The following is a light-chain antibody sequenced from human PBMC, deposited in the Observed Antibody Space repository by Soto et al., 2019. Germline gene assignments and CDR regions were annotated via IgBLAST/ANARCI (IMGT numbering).Light chain of an antibody. CDR2: KAS. J-gene: IGKJ1*01. Sequence: IQLTRIPPPRFAPLGARVPTLCRASQTISSWLAWYQQKPGKAPKLLIYKASTLKSGVPSRFSGSGSGTEFTLTISSLQPDDFATYYCQHYNSYSEAFGQGTKVDIK. V-gene: IGKV1-5*03. CDR1: QTISSW. CDR3: QHYNSYSEA.